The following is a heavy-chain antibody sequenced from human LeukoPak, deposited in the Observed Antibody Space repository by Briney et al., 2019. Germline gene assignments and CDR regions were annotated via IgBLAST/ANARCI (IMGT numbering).Heavy chain of an antibody. V-gene: IGHV3-43D*04. D-gene: IGHD3-3*01. Sequence: PGGSLRLSCAASGFTFDDYAMHLVRQAPGKGLEWVSLISWDGGSTYYADSVKGRFTISRDNSKNSLYLQMNSLRAEDTALYYCAKGNLESDYYYYYMDVWGKGTTVTVSS. J-gene: IGHJ6*03. CDR2: ISWDGGST. CDR3: AKGNLESDYYYYYMDV. CDR1: GFTFDDYA.